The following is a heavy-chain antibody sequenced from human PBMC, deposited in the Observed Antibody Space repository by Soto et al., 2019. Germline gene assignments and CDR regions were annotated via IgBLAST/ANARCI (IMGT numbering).Heavy chain of an antibody. CDR3: AHRRGGVDWNDGDCDF. CDR1: GFSLTSRPEG. CDR2: IYWDDDK. Sequence: QITLKESGPTLVKPTETLTLTCSFSGFSLTSRPEGVGWIRQPPGKALECLALIYWDDDKRYSPSLRSRLAITKDNSHNRVVLTMANVDPMDTATYYCAHRRGGVDWNDGDCDFWGQGTLVTVSS. V-gene: IGHV2-5*02. D-gene: IGHD1-1*01. J-gene: IGHJ4*02.